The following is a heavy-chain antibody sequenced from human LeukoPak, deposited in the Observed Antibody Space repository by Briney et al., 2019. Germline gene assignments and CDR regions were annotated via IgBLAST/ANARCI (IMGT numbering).Heavy chain of an antibody. Sequence: SETLSLTCTVSGGSISSSNYYWSWIRQPAGKGLEWIGRIYTSGSTNYNPSLKSRVTMSVDTSKNQFSLKLSSVTAADTAVYYCARDRVLLWFGEFTNWFDPWGQGTLVTVSS. CDR3: ARDRVLLWFGEFTNWFDP. CDR1: GGSISSSNYY. V-gene: IGHV4-61*02. CDR2: IYTSGST. J-gene: IGHJ5*02. D-gene: IGHD3-10*01.